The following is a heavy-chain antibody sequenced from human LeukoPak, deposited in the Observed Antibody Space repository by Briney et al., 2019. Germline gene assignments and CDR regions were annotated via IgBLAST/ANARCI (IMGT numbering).Heavy chain of an antibody. J-gene: IGHJ4*02. CDR1: GFTLRNHL. CDR2: INSDGSST. D-gene: IGHD4/OR15-4a*01. CDR3: AGELGAGY. Sequence: PGGSLRLSCAASGFTLRNHLMHWVRQAPGKGLVWVSCINSDGSSTSYADSVKGRFTISRDNAKNTLYLQMNSLRAEDTAVYYCAGELGAGYWGQGNLVTVSS. V-gene: IGHV3-74*01.